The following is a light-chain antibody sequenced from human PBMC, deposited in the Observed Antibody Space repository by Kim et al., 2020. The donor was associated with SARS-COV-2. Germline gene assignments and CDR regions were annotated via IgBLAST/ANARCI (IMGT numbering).Light chain of an antibody. V-gene: IGLV9-49*01. J-gene: IGLJ3*02. CDR2: VGTGGIEG. CDR3: GADHGSGSNFVCV. Sequence: QPVLTQPPSASASLGASVTLTCTLSSGYSNYKVDWYQQRPGKGPRFVMRVGTGGIEGSKGDGIPDRFSVLGSGLNRYLTIKNIQEEDESDYHCGADHGSGSNFVCVFGGGTKLTVL. CDR1: SGYSNYK.